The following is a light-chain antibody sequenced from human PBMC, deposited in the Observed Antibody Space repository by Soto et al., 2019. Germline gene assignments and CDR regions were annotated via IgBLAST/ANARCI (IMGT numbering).Light chain of an antibody. CDR3: APYTSSSSYV. Sequence: QSALTQPDSVSGSPGQSITMSCTGTSSDVGGYNYVSWYQQHPGKAPKLMIYEDSNRPSGVSNRFSGSKSGNMASLTISGLQAQDEADYDCAPYTSSSSYVFGTETKGT. CDR1: SSDVGGYNY. V-gene: IGLV2-14*01. CDR2: EDS. J-gene: IGLJ1*01.